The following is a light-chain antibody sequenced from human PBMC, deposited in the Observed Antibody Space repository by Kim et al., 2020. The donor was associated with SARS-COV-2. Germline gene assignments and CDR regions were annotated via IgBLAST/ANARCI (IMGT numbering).Light chain of an antibody. CDR1: QSISSW. J-gene: IGKJ1*01. V-gene: IGKV1-5*03. CDR3: QQYNSYSRP. CDR2: KAS. Sequence: DIQMTQSPSTLSASVGDRVTITCRASQSISSWLAWYQQKPGKAPKLLIYKASSLESGVPSRFSGSGSGTEFTLTISSLQPDDFATYYCQQYNSYSRPFVQGTKVDIK.